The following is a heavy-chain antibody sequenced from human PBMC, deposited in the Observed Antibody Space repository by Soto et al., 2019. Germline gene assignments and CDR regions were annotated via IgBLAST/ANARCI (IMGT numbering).Heavy chain of an antibody. Sequence: EVQLVQSGAEVKKPGESLKISCKGSGYSFTSYWIGWVRQMPGKGLEWMGIIYPGDSDTRYSPSFQGQVTISADKSISTAYLQWSSLKASDTAMYYCARHRTPSSSWYREDTFIFGYWGQGTLVTVSS. J-gene: IGHJ4*02. D-gene: IGHD6-13*01. V-gene: IGHV5-51*01. CDR2: IYPGDSDT. CDR3: ARHRTPSSSWYREDTFIFGY. CDR1: GYSFTSYW.